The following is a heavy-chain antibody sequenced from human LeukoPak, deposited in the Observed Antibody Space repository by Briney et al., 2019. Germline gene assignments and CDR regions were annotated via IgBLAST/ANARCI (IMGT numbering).Heavy chain of an antibody. CDR3: TSYGDSLDY. V-gene: IGHV3-49*03. CDR2: IRSKAYGGTT. Sequence: PGGSLRLSCTASGFTFSDYAMSWFRQAPGKGLEWVGFIRSKAYGGTTEYAASVKGRFTISRDDSKSIAYLQMNSLKTEDTAVYYCTSYGDSLDYWGQGTLVTVSS. J-gene: IGHJ4*02. D-gene: IGHD4-17*01. CDR1: GFTFSDYA.